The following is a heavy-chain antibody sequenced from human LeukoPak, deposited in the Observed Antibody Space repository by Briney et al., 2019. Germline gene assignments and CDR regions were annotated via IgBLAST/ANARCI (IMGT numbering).Heavy chain of an antibody. J-gene: IGHJ6*03. Sequence: GESLKISCKGSGYSFTSYWIGWVRQMPGKGLEWMGIIYPGDSDNRYSPSFQGQVTISADNSISTAYLQRSSLNALDTAIYYCALRGGGGKRSRLPTIYYYYYMDVWGKGTTVTVSS. V-gene: IGHV5-51*01. CDR3: ALRGGGGKRSRLPTIYYYYYMDV. CDR1: GYSFTSYW. D-gene: IGHD3-16*01. CDR2: IYPGDSDN.